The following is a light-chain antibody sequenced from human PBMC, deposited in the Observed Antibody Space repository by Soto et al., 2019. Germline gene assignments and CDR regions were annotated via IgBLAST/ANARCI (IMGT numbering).Light chain of an antibody. Sequence: EIVMTQSPATLSVSPGERATLSCRASQSVSSNLAWYQQKPGQAPRLLIYGASTRATGIPAWFSGSGFGTEFTLTISSLQSEDFAFYYCQQYNNWLPWTFGQGTKVEIK. CDR2: GAS. CDR1: QSVSSN. CDR3: QQYNNWLPWT. V-gene: IGKV3-15*01. J-gene: IGKJ1*01.